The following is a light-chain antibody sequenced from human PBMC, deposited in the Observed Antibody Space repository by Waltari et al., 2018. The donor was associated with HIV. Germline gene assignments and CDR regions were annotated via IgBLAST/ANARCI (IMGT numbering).Light chain of an antibody. V-gene: IGLV1-44*01. CDR1: SPNIGSNT. J-gene: IGLJ2*01. CDR3: AAWDDSLNGVV. CDR2: SNI. Sequence: QSVLTQPPSASGTPGQRVTISCYGSSPNIGSNTVNWYQQLPGTSPKLLIYSNIQRPSGVPDRFSGSKSGTSASLAISGLQSDDEADYYCAAWDDSLNGVVFGGGTKLTVL.